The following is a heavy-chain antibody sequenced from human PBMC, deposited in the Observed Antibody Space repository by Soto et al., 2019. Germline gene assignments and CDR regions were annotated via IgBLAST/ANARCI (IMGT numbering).Heavy chain of an antibody. J-gene: IGHJ4*02. CDR2: IAVGSGYT. CDR3: AADAKAWQQMVPSDY. V-gene: IGHV1-58*01. Sequence: SVKVSCKASGFTFTSSAFQWVRQARGQRLEWIGWIAVGSGYTNYAQRFQGRVTLTRDMSTATTYMELSRLTSEDTAIYYCAADAKAWQQMVPSDYWGQGTLVTVSP. CDR1: GFTFTSSA. D-gene: IGHD2-8*01.